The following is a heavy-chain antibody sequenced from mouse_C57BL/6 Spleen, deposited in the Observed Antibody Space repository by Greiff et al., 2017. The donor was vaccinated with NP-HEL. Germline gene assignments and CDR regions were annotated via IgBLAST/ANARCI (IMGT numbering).Heavy chain of an antibody. CDR2: INPSTGGT. CDR3: ARSLVTTVGQFDY. Sequence: VQLQQSGPELVKPGALVKISCKASGYSFTGYYMNWVKQSPEKSLEWIGEINPSTGGTTYNQKFKAKATLTVDKSSSTAYMQLKSLTSEDSAVYYCARSLVTTVGQFDYWGQGTTLTVSS. V-gene: IGHV1-42*01. CDR1: GYSFTGYY. J-gene: IGHJ2*01. D-gene: IGHD1-1*01.